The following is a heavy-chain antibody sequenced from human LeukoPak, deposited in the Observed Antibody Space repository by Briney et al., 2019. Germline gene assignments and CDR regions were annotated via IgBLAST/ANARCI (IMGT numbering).Heavy chain of an antibody. V-gene: IGHV3-74*01. CDR2: INCDGSST. CDR3: ARGELYYDFWSGPGYFDY. CDR1: GFTFSSYW. J-gene: IGHJ4*02. D-gene: IGHD3-3*01. Sequence: GGSLRLSCAASGFTFSSYWMHWVRQAPGKGLVWVSRINCDGSSTSYADSVKGRFTISRDNAKNTLYLQMNSLRAEDTAVYYCARGELYYDFWSGPGYFDYWGQGTLVTVSS.